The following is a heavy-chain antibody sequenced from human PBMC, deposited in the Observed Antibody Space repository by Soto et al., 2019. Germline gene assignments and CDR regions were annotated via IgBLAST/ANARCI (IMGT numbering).Heavy chain of an antibody. J-gene: IGHJ3*02. D-gene: IGHD3-10*01. V-gene: IGHV4-31*03. CDR3: ARESEASRRWFGELLPVYAFDI. CDR1: GGSISSGGYY. CDR2: IYYSGST. Sequence: QVQLQESGPGLVKPSQTLSLTCTVSGGSISSGGYYWSWIRQHPGKGLEWIGYIYYSGSTYYNPSLRSRVTISVDTSKNQFSLKLSSVTAADTAVYYCARESEASRRWFGELLPVYAFDIWGQGTMVTVSS.